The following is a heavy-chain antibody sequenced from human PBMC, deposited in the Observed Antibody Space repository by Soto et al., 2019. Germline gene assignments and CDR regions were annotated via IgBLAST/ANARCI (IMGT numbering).Heavy chain of an antibody. J-gene: IGHJ5*02. CDR3: GRRYGLGSPNWGDP. Sequence: PSETLSLTCTVSGGSISSSDYYWGWIRQPPGKGLEWIGSIYYSGKNLYNPSLQSRVTISVDTYKNQFTLNLRSLTAADTAVYYGGRRYGLGSPNWGDPWGQGTLVNVS. CDR1: GGSISSSDYY. D-gene: IGHD3-10*01. V-gene: IGHV4-39*01. CDR2: IYYSGKN.